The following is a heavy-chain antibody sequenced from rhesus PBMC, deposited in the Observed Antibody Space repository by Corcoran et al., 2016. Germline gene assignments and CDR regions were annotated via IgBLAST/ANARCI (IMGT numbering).Heavy chain of an antibody. Sequence: EVQLVESGGGLVQPGGSLRLSCAASGFTFSSYGMHWVRQAPGKGLEWVAVISYDGNNKYYADSVKDRFTFSRDNSKNMLYLHMNNLKLEDTAVYYCTRERGYYNFWTGYYDYWGQGVLVTVSS. CDR1: GFTFSSYG. V-gene: IGHV3-54*02. J-gene: IGHJ4*01. D-gene: IGHD3-3*01. CDR2: ISYDGNNK. CDR3: TRERGYYNFWTGYYDY.